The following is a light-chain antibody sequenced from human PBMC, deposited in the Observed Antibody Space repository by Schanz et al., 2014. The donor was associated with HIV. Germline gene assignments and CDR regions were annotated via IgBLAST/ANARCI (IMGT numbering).Light chain of an antibody. CDR1: DSNIGSNY. CDR3: GAWDSGRRAVV. J-gene: IGLJ2*01. Sequence: QSVLTQPPSVSGTPGQRVTISCSGSDSNIGSNYVAWYQQLPGTAPKLLIHDSRKRPSGIPDRFSASKSGTSATLGITGLQTGDEADYFCGAWDSGRRAVVFGGGTKLTVL. CDR2: DSR. V-gene: IGLV1-51*01.